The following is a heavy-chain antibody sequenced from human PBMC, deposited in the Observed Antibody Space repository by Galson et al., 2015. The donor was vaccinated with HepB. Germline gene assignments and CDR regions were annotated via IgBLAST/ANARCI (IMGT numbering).Heavy chain of an antibody. V-gene: IGHV3-23*01. CDR1: GFTFSSYA. J-gene: IGHJ4*02. D-gene: IGHD3-10*01. Sequence: SLRLSCAASGFTFSSYAMTWVRQAPGKGPEWVSAIRGSNGRTYYADSVKGRFTISRDNSKNTLYLQMNSLRAEDTAVYYCAKEPRGHQDLDYWGQGTLVTVSS. CDR2: IRGSNGRT. CDR3: AKEPRGHQDLDY.